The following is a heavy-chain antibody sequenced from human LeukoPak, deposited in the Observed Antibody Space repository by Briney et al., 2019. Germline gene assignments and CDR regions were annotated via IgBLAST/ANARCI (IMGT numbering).Heavy chain of an antibody. CDR3: ARRVGATGFDY. Sequence: GGSLRLSCAASGFTASSNYMSWVRQAPGKGLEWVSGISGSASTTSYADSVKGRFTISRDNSKNTLYLQMNSLRAEDTAVYYCARRVGATGFDYWGQGTLVTVSS. CDR1: GFTASSNY. V-gene: IGHV3-23*01. D-gene: IGHD1-26*01. CDR2: ISGSASTT. J-gene: IGHJ4*02.